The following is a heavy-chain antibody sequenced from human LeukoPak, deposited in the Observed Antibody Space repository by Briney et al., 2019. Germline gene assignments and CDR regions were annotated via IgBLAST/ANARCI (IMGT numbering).Heavy chain of an antibody. V-gene: IGHV3-23*01. CDR1: GITISSYA. J-gene: IGHJ4*02. CDR3: AKDERIKQLGYFDY. D-gene: IGHD6-6*01. CDR2: ISGSGGST. Sequence: GSLRPSSETPGITISSYAMSCIRQAPGQVLQCVSAISGSGGSTYYADSVNGRFTISRDNSKNTLYLQMNSLRAEDTAVYYCAKDERIKQLGYFDYWGQGTLVTVSS.